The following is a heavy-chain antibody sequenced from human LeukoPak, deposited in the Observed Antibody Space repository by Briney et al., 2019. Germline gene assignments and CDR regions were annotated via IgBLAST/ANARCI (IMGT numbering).Heavy chain of an antibody. CDR1: GFTVSSNY. CDR3: ARDLDGSYSHAFDI. Sequence: PGGSLRLSCAVSGFTVSSNYMSWVRQAPGKGLEWVSVIHSGGSTYYADSVKGRFTISRDNSKNTLYLQMNSLRAEDTAVYYCARDLDGSYSHAFDIWGQGTMVTVSS. CDR2: IHSGGST. V-gene: IGHV3-66*01. D-gene: IGHD1-26*01. J-gene: IGHJ3*02.